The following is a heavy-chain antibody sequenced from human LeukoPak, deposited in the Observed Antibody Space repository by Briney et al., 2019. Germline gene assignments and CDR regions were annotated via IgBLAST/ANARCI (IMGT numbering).Heavy chain of an antibody. CDR1: GRSISSYY. V-gene: IGHV4-4*07. J-gene: IGHJ6*03. D-gene: IGHD3-22*01. Sequence: PSETLSLTGTGSGRSISSYYWSWIRQPAGKGLEGIGRIYTSGSTNYHPSLRSRVTMSVDTSKNQFSLKLSSVTAADTAVYYCARDRRYDSSGYYSTGYYYYMDVWGKGTTVTVSS. CDR2: IYTSGST. CDR3: ARDRRYDSSGYYSTGYYYYMDV.